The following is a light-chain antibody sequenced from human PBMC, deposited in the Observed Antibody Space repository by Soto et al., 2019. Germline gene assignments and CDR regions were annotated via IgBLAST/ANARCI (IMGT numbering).Light chain of an antibody. V-gene: IGKV3-15*01. J-gene: IGKJ5*01. CDR3: QQYSEWPIT. CDR1: QGITSS. CDR2: GAS. Sequence: EILMRQYPDPLSVAPGKRATLSGGASQGITSSLAWYQQSPGQATRLLLYGASTRAAGIPARFSGSGSGTELKLTISSLQSEDFAVFYCQQYSEWPITLGKGKRLEI.